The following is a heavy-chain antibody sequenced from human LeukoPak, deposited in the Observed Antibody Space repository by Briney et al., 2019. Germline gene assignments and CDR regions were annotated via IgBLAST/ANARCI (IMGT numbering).Heavy chain of an antibody. CDR3: ARDPSLAELDY. Sequence: GASVKVSCKASGGTFSSYAISWVRQAPGQGLEWMGGIIPIFGTANYAQKFQGRVTITADKSTSTAYMELSSLRSDDTAVYYCARDPSLAELDYWGQGTLVTVSS. J-gene: IGHJ4*02. D-gene: IGHD6-6*01. CDR1: GGTFSSYA. CDR2: IIPIFGTA. V-gene: IGHV1-69*06.